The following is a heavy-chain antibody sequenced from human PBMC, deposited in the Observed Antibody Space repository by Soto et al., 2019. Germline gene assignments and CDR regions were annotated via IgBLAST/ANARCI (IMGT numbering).Heavy chain of an antibody. CDR2: IIPIFGTA. CDR3: ARVVPAAMAAFDI. D-gene: IGHD2-2*01. J-gene: IGHJ3*02. Sequence: GASVKVSCKASGGTLSSYAISWVRQAPGQGLEWMGGIIPIFGTANYAQKFQGRVTITADESTSTAYMELSSLRSEDTAVYYCARVVPAAMAAFDIWGQGTMVTVSS. V-gene: IGHV1-69*13. CDR1: GGTLSSYA.